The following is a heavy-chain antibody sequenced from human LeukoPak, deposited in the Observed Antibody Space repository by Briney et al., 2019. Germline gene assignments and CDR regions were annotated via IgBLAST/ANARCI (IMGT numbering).Heavy chain of an antibody. Sequence: PSETLSLTCTVSGDSISSGSFYWSWIRQPPGKGLEWIGYIYYSGSTNYNPSLKSRVTISVDTSKNQFSLKLSSVTAADTAVYYCARIAYYYDSGGYYFGRPADYYFDYWGQGTLVTVSS. CDR3: ARIAYYYDSGGYYFGRPADYYFDY. CDR2: IYYSGST. V-gene: IGHV4-61*01. D-gene: IGHD3-22*01. CDR1: GDSISSGSFY. J-gene: IGHJ4*02.